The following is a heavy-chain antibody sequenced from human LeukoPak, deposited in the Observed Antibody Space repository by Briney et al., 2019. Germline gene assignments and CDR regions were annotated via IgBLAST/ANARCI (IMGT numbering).Heavy chain of an antibody. V-gene: IGHV4-59*01. D-gene: IGHD3/OR15-3a*01. J-gene: IGHJ4*02. CDR3: ARGGGRTGARKDFDY. CDR1: GGSISYYY. CDR2: VYYSGST. Sequence: PSETLSLTCTVSGGSISYYYWSWIRQPPGKGLEWIGYVYYSGSTNYNPSLRSRVTISVDTSKNQFSLKLTSVTAADTAVYYCARGGGRTGARKDFDYWGQGTLVTVSS.